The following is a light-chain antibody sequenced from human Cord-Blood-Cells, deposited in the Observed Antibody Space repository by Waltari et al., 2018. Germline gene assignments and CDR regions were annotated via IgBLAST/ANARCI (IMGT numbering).Light chain of an antibody. Sequence: DVVLTQSRDSPAASLGVSATTHCKASQSVLYSSNNKNYLAWHQQKPGQPPKLLIYWASTRESGVPDRFSGSGSGTDFTLTIGSLQAEDVAVYYCQQYYSTPPTFGQGTKVEIK. CDR1: QSVLYSSNNKNY. V-gene: IGKV4-1*01. CDR3: QQYYSTPPT. CDR2: WAS. J-gene: IGKJ1*01.